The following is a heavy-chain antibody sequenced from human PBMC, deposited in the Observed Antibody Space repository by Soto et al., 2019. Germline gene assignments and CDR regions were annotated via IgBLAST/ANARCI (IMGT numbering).Heavy chain of an antibody. V-gene: IGHV1-69*13. Sequence: GASVKVSWKASGGTFSSYAISWGRQAPGQGLEWMGGIIPIFGTANYAQKFQGRVTITADESTSTAYMELSSLRSEDTAVYYCARGASGDYLWVYYGMDVWGQGTTVTSP. CDR1: GGTFSSYA. J-gene: IGHJ6*02. D-gene: IGHD4-17*01. CDR3: ARGASGDYLWVYYGMDV. CDR2: IIPIFGTA.